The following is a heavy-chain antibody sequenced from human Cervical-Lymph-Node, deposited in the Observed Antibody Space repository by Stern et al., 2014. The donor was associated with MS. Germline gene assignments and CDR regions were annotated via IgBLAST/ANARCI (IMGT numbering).Heavy chain of an antibody. D-gene: IGHD3-10*01. CDR3: VRDQGDYGSGSDQSWFDP. V-gene: IGHV1-69*06. CDR2: IIPGLGST. CDR1: RNTFSHSA. J-gene: IGHJ5*02. Sequence: VQLVQSGAEVKKPGSSVKVSCKASRNTFSHSALSWVRQAPERGLEWMGGIIPGLGSTSYAQKFQGRFTITADTSTNTLYMKLSSLRPEDTAVYFCVRDQGDYGSGSDQSWFDPWGQGTLVIVSS.